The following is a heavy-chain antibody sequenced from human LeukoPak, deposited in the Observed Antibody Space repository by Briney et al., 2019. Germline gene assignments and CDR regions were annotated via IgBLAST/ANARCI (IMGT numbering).Heavy chain of an antibody. CDR2: ISYDGSNK. V-gene: IGHV3-30*18. CDR3: AKASYDSSGLMDY. J-gene: IGHJ4*02. CDR1: GFTFSSYG. Sequence: RSLRLSCAASGFTFSSYGIHWVRQDPGKGLEWVAVISYDGSNKYYADSVRGRFTISRDNSKNTLYLQMNSLRAEDTAVYYCAKASYDSSGLMDYWGQGTLVTVSS. D-gene: IGHD3-22*01.